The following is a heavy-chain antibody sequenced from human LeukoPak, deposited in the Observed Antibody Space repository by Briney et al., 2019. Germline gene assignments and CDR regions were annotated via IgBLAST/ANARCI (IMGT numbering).Heavy chain of an antibody. V-gene: IGHV4-59*01. CDR3: ARAGIAAAGYGMDV. D-gene: IGHD6-13*01. Sequence: SETLSLTCTVSGGSISSYYWSWIRQPPGKGLEWLGYIYYSGSTNYNPSLKSRVTISVDTSKNQFSLKLSSVTAADTAVYYCARAGIAAAGYGMDVWGQGTTVTVSS. CDR1: GGSISSYY. J-gene: IGHJ6*02. CDR2: IYYSGST.